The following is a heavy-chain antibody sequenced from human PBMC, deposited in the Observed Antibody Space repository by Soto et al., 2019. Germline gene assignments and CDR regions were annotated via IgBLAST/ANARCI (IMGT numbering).Heavy chain of an antibody. J-gene: IGHJ4*02. D-gene: IGHD6-13*01. CDR1: GFTFSSYA. V-gene: IGHV3-23*01. Sequence: GGSLRLSCAASGFTFSSYAMSWVRQAPGKGLEWVSAISGSGGSTYYADSVKGRFTISRDNSKNTLYLQMNSLRAEDTAVYYCAKISRYSIAAAGTHPDYWGQGTLVTVSS. CDR2: ISGSGGST. CDR3: AKISRYSIAAAGTHPDY.